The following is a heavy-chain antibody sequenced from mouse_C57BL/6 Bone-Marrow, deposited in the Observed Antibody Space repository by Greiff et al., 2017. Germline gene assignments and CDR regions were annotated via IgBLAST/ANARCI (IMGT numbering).Heavy chain of an antibody. CDR2: ISDGGSYT. CDR1: GFTFSSYA. CDR3: ARVYYYAMDY. J-gene: IGHJ4*01. Sequence: EVKVVASGGGLVKPGGSLKLSCAASGFTFSSYAMSWVRQTPEKRLEWVATISDGGSYTYYPDNVKCRFTISRDNAKNNLYLQMSHLKSEDTAMYYCARVYYYAMDYWGQGTSVTVSS. V-gene: IGHV5-4*03.